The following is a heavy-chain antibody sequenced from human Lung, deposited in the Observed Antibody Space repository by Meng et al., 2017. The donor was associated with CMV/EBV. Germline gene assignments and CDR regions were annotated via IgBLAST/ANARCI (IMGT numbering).Heavy chain of an antibody. CDR2: IKQDGSEK. J-gene: IGHJ4*02. Sequence: ESXKISWAASGFTFSTSWMNWVRQAPGKGLEWVASIKQDGSEKYYVDSVKGRFTISRDNAKNSLYLQMNSLRAEDTAVYYCARTLRTPDYWGQGTLVTVSS. V-gene: IGHV3-7*01. D-gene: IGHD5/OR15-5a*01. CDR1: GFTFSTSW. CDR3: ARTLRTPDY.